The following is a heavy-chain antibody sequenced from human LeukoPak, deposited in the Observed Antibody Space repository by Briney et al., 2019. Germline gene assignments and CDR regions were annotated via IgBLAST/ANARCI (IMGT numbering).Heavy chain of an antibody. CDR3: ARSRDYYGSGSFDY. Sequence: PGGSLGLSCAASGFTFDDYGMSWVRQAPGKGLEWVSGINWNGGSTGYADSVKGRFTISRDNAKNSLYLQMNSLRAEDTALYYCARSRDYYGSGSFDYWGQGTLVTVSS. J-gene: IGHJ4*02. V-gene: IGHV3-20*04. D-gene: IGHD3-10*01. CDR1: GFTFDDYG. CDR2: INWNGGST.